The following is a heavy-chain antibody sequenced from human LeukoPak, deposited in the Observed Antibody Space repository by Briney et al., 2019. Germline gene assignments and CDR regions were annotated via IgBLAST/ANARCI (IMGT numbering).Heavy chain of an antibody. Sequence: SGTLSLTCAVSGASISSGDWWSWVRQSPGKELEWIGEIHRSESTNYNPSLRGRVTISVDRSKNHFSLKLISVTAADTAVYYCARDQGLNTWSQGTLVTVSS. CDR2: IHRSEST. CDR3: ARDQGLNT. V-gene: IGHV4-4*02. CDR1: GASISSGDW. J-gene: IGHJ4*02.